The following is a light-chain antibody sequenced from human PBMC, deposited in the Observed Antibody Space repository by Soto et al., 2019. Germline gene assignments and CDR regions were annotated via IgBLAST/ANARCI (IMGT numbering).Light chain of an antibody. CDR1: QSVSSNY. CDR2: GAS. V-gene: IGKV3-20*01. CDR3: QQYGSLPLT. J-gene: IGKJ3*01. Sequence: EIVLTQSPGTLSLSPGERATLSCRASQSVSSNYLAWYQQKHGQAPRLLIYGASSTATGMPDRFSGSASETDFVLSVSRLELYYMAEYYCQQYGSLPLTFGPGTKVDLK.